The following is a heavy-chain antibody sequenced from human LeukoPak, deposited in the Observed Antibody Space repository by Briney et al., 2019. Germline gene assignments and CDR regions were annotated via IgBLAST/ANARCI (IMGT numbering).Heavy chain of an antibody. D-gene: IGHD6-6*01. CDR2: ISYDGSNK. V-gene: IGHV3-30*18. J-gene: IGHJ4*02. Sequence: PGGSLRLSCAASGFTFSSYAMSWVRQAPGKGLEWVAVISYDGSNKYYADSVKGRFTISRDNSKNTLYLQMNSLRAEDTAVYYCAKDEYSSSSPDYWGQGTLVTVSS. CDR3: AKDEYSSSSPDY. CDR1: GFTFSSYA.